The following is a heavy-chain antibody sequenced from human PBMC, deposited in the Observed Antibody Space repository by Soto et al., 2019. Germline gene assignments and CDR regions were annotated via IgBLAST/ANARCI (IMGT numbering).Heavy chain of an antibody. CDR3: ARYQPLYGMDV. D-gene: IGHD2-2*01. J-gene: IGHJ6*02. V-gene: IGHV4-30-2*05. Sequence: RVTISVDTSKNQFSLKLSSVTAADTAVYYCARYQPLYGMDVWGQGTTVTVSS.